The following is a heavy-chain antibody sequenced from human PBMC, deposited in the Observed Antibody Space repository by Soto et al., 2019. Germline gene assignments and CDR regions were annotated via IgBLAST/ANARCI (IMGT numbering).Heavy chain of an antibody. D-gene: IGHD4-17*01. J-gene: IGHJ4*02. CDR1: GYSFTSYW. Sequence: RGESLKISCKGSGYSFTSYWIGWVRQMPGKGLEWMGLIYPRDSDTRYSPSFQGQVTISADKSIGTAYLQWSSLKASDTATYYCARQAYGDSSGYWGQGTPVIVSS. CDR2: IYPRDSDT. CDR3: ARQAYGDSSGY. V-gene: IGHV5-51*01.